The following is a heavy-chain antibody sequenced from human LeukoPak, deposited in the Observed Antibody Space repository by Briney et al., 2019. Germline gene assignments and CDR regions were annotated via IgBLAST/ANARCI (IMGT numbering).Heavy chain of an antibody. V-gene: IGHV3-33*01. D-gene: IGHD5-24*01. CDR1: GFTFSSYG. CDR3: ARATTVLEMATIPPDY. J-gene: IGHJ4*02. CDR2: IWYDGSNK. Sequence: PGGSLRLSCAASGFTFSSYGMHWVRQAPGKGLEWVAVIWYDGSNKYYADSVKGRFTISRDNSKNTLYLQMNSLRAEDTAVYYCARATTVLEMATIPPDYWGQGTLVTVSS.